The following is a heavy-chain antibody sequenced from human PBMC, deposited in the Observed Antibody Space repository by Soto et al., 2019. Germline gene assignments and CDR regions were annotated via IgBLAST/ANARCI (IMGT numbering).Heavy chain of an antibody. D-gene: IGHD2-2*01. CDR2: INPQTGGT. CDR1: GYTFTGYY. V-gene: IGHV1-2*02. CDR3: ARERYQVISDGMDV. J-gene: IGHJ6*02. Sequence: ASVKVSCKASGYTFTGYYIHWVREAPGQGLEWIGWINPQTGGTSYAQKFQGRVTLSRDTSINTAYPELSRLRFDDAAVYFCARERYQVISDGMDVWGQGTTVTVYS.